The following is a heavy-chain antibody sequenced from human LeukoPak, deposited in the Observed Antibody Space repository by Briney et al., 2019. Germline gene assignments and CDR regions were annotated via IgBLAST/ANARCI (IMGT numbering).Heavy chain of an antibody. CDR3: ARDGYCTSSSCYANAFDI. V-gene: IGHV1-18*01. D-gene: IGHD2-2*03. CDR1: GFTFTNYA. J-gene: IGHJ3*02. Sequence: ASVKVSCKASGFTFTNYAISWVRQAPGQGLEWMVWISAYNGNTNYAQKFQGRVTMTTDTSTSTAYMELRSLRSDDTAVYYCARDGYCTSSSCYANAFDIWGQGTMVTVSS. CDR2: ISAYNGNT.